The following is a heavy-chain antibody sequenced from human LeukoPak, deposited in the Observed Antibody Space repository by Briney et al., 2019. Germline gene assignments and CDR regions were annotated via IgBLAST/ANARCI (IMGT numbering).Heavy chain of an antibody. V-gene: IGHV3-23*01. J-gene: IGHJ4*02. D-gene: IGHD4-23*01. CDR2: LSGSGGST. Sequence: GGSLRLSCVASGFTLRSYVMNWVRQTPGKGLEWVSALSGSGGSTYYADSVKGRFTISRDNSKNTLYLQMNSLRAEDTAVYYCARGSVVTFDYWGQGTLVTVSS. CDR1: GFTLRSYV. CDR3: ARGSVVTFDY.